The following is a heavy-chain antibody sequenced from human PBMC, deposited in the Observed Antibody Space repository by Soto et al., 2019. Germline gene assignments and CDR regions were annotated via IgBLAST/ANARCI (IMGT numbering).Heavy chain of an antibody. V-gene: IGHV4-34*01. J-gene: IGHJ5*02. CDR3: GGRGAKIPPEKAGGRRGWEPKNWFHP. CDR1: GGSFSGYY. D-gene: IGHD3-16*01. Sequence: SETLSLTCAVYGGSFSGYYWSWIRQPPGKGLEWIGEINHSGSTNYNPSLKSRVTISVDTSKNQFSLKLSSVTAADTAVYYCGGRGAKIPPEKAGGRRGWEPKNWFHPGGQGNLVT. CDR2: INHSGST.